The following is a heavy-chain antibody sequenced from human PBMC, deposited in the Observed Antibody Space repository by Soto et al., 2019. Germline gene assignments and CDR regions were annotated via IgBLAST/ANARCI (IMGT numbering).Heavy chain of an antibody. CDR3: AREGYGDYANLYYY. D-gene: IGHD4-17*01. V-gene: IGHV3-30-3*01. CDR1: GFTFSSYA. J-gene: IGHJ4*02. Sequence: PGGSLRLSCGASGFTFSSYAMHWVRQAPGKGLEWVAVISYDGSNKYYADSVKGRFTISRDNSKNTLYLQMNSLRAEDTAVYYCAREGYGDYANLYYYWGQGTLVTVSS. CDR2: ISYDGSNK.